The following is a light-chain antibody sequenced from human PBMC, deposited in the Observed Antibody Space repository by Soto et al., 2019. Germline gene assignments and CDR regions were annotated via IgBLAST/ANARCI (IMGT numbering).Light chain of an antibody. CDR1: QNIKTY. J-gene: IGKJ1*01. CDR2: AAY. Sequence: DIQMTQSPSSLSASVGDSVTITCRASQNIKTYLNWYQQKPGKAPNLLIYAAYSLHSGVPSRFSSSGSETDFTLTISSLQPEDFATYYCQQSFSSPPWTFGQGTKVDIK. V-gene: IGKV1-39*01. CDR3: QQSFSSPPWT.